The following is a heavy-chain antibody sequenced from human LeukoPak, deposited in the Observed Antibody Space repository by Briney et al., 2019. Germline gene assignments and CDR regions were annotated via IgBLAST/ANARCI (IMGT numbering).Heavy chain of an antibody. CDR1: GASISTGYYY. CDR2: IYYSGST. Sequence: SETLSLTCTVSGASISTGYYYWSWIRQHPGKGLEWIGYIYYSGSTYYNPSLKSRVTISVDTSKNQFSLKLSSVTAADTAVYYCARHMKFYSNYAWFDPWGQGTLVTVSS. V-gene: IGHV4-30-4*08. D-gene: IGHD4-11*01. CDR3: ARHMKFYSNYAWFDP. J-gene: IGHJ5*02.